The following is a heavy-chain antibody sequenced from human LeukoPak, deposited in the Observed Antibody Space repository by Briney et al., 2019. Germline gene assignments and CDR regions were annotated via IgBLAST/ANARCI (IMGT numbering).Heavy chain of an antibody. V-gene: IGHV4-34*01. D-gene: IGHD6-19*01. CDR1: GGSFSGYY. J-gene: IGHJ3*02. CDR2: INHSGNT. CDR3: ARVRQWLVQSDAFDI. Sequence: SETLSLTCAVYGGSFSGYYWSWLSQPPGKGLEWIGEINHSGNTNYNPSLKSRVTISVDTSKNQFSLKLSSVTAADTAVYYCARVRQWLVQSDAFDIWGQGTMVTVSS.